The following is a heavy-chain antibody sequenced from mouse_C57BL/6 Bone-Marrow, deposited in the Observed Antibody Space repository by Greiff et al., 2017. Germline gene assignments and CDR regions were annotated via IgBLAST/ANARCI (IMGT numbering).Heavy chain of an antibody. Sequence: QVQLKQPGAELVKPGASVKLSCKASGYTFTSYWMQWVKQRPGQGLAWIGEIDPSDSYTNYNQKFKGKATLTVDTSSSTAYMQLSSLTSEDSAVYYCARDTTTVVANFDYWGQGTTLTVSS. J-gene: IGHJ2*01. CDR1: GYTFTSYW. D-gene: IGHD1-1*01. CDR2: IDPSDSYT. CDR3: ARDTTTVVANFDY. V-gene: IGHV1-50*01.